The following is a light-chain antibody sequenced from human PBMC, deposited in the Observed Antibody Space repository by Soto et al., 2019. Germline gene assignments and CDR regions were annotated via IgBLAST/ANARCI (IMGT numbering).Light chain of an antibody. Sequence: EIVLTQSPGTLSLSPGERATLSCRASQSVSSSYLAWYQQKPGQAPRLLISGASTRATGIPDRFSGSGSGTDFTLSISRLEPEDFAVYYCQHYGTSTPYPFGQGTKREIK. CDR3: QHYGTSTPYP. CDR2: GAS. J-gene: IGKJ2*01. CDR1: QSVSSSY. V-gene: IGKV3-20*01.